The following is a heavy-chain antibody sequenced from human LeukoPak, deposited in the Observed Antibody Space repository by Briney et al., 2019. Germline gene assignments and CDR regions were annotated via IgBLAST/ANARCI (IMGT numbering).Heavy chain of an antibody. V-gene: IGHV5-51*01. CDR1: GYNFTSYW. CDR3: ARRYNWNYPTDY. J-gene: IGHJ4*02. Sequence: GGAPKISRKGSGYNFTSYWNGRVRQMSGEGLGWVGFIYPGDSDTRYSPSFQGQVTISADKSISTAYLQWSSLKASDTAMYYCARRYNWNYPTDYWGQGTLVTVSS. D-gene: IGHD1-7*01. CDR2: IYPGDSDT.